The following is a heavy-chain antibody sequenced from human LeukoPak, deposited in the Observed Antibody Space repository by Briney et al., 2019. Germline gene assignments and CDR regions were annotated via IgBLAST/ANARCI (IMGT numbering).Heavy chain of an antibody. CDR2: IIPIFGTA. CDR1: GGTFSSYA. V-gene: IGHV1-69*13. Sequence: SVKVSCKASGGTFSSYAISWVRHAPGQGLEWMGGIIPIFGTATYAQKFQGRVTITADESTSTAYMELSSLRSEDTVLFFRQKTAYDILTGYYSIWGQGTLVTVSS. J-gene: IGHJ4*02. CDR3: QKTAYDILTGYYSI. D-gene: IGHD3-9*01.